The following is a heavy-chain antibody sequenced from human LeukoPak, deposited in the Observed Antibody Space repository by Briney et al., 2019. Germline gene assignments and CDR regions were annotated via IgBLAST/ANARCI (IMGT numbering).Heavy chain of an antibody. D-gene: IGHD6-19*01. CDR1: GYTFTSYG. J-gene: IGHJ4*02. CDR3: ARDMAVAGEPDY. CDR2: ISAFNGNT. V-gene: IGHV1-18*01. Sequence: ASVKVSCKASGYTFTSYGFSWVRQAPGQGLEWMGWISAFNGNTNYAQNLQGGVTMTTDTSTTTAHMELRSLRSDDTAVYYCARDMAVAGEPDYWGQGTLVTVSS.